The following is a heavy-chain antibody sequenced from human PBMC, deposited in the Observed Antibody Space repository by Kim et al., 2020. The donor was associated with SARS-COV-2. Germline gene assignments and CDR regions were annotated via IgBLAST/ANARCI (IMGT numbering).Heavy chain of an antibody. CDR3: ARESNYYDSSGYYSVGYFDP. J-gene: IGHJ5*02. Sequence: RFTISRDNAKNTLYLQMNSLRAEDTAVYYCARESNYYDSSGYYSVGYFDPWGQGTLVTVSS. D-gene: IGHD3-22*01. V-gene: IGHV3-74*01.